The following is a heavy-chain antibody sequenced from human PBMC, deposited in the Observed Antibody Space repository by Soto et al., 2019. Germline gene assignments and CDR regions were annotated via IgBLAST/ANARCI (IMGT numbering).Heavy chain of an antibody. CDR1: GFSLSTTGVG. D-gene: IGHD3-10*01. V-gene: IGHV2-5*02. Sequence: QITLKESGPTLVRPTQTLTLTCTFSGFSLSTTGVGVGWIRQPPGKALEWLALIYWDDDKRYSPSLKSRLTITKDTSKNEVILTMTNMDPVDTATYYCAQRLREYGLGREQANYFDPWGQGTLVTVSS. CDR3: AQRLREYGLGREQANYFDP. CDR2: IYWDDDK. J-gene: IGHJ5*02.